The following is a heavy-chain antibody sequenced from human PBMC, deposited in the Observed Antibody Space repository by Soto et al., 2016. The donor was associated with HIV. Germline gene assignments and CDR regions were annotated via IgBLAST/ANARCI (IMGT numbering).Heavy chain of an antibody. CDR2: IYSGGST. J-gene: IGHJ6*02. D-gene: IGHD5-12*01. CDR3: ARERVATIRGYYYYYGMDV. V-gene: IGHV3-53*02. Sequence: EVQLVETGGGLIQPGGSLRLSCAASGFTVSSNYMSWVRQAPGKGLEWVSVIYSGGSTYYADSVKGRFTISRDNSKNTLYLQMNSLRAEDTAVYYCARERVATIRGYYYYYGMDVWGQGTTVTVSS. CDR1: GFTVSSNY.